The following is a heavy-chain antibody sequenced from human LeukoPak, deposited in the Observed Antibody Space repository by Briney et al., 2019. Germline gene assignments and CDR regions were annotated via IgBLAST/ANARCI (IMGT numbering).Heavy chain of an antibody. CDR2: FDPEDGET. Sequence: ASVKVSCKVSGYTPIELSMHGVRQAPGKGLGWWGGFDPEDGETIYAQKFQGRVTMTEDTSTDTAYMELSSLRSEDTAVYYCATDLGDFWSGYTSGSYWGQGTLVTVSS. V-gene: IGHV1-24*01. J-gene: IGHJ4*02. CDR3: ATDLGDFWSGYTSGSY. CDR1: GYTPIELS. D-gene: IGHD3-3*01.